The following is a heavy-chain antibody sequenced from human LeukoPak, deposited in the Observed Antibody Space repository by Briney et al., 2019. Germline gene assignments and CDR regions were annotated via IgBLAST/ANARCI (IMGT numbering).Heavy chain of an antibody. Sequence: SETLSLTCTVSGGSISSYYWSWIRQPAGKGLEWIGRIYNTGSTKDNPSLKSRVTMSVDTSKNQFSLKLSPVTAADTAVYYCARGRAFDIWGQGTMVTVSS. J-gene: IGHJ3*02. CDR2: IYNTGST. CDR3: ARGRAFDI. V-gene: IGHV4-4*07. CDR1: GGSISSYY.